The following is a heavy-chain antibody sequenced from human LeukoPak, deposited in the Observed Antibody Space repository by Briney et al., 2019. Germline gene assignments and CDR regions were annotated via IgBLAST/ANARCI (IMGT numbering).Heavy chain of an antibody. CDR2: IWSDGSNR. CDR3: ARDAQRGFDYSNSLKY. Sequence: SGGSLRLSCVASGFIFSHYGMHWVRQAPGKGLEWVAVIWSDGSNRFYAGSVKGRFTISRDNSQNTVFLQMNSLRAEDTAMYHCARDAQRGFDYSNSLKYWGHGILVTVSS. D-gene: IGHD4-11*01. CDR1: GFIFSHYG. J-gene: IGHJ4*01. V-gene: IGHV3-33*01.